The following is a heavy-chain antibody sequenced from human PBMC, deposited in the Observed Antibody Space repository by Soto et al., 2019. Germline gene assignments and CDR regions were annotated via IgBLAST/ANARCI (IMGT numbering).Heavy chain of an antibody. D-gene: IGHD5-12*01. Sequence: SETLSLTCAVYGGSFSGYYWSWIRQPPGKGLEWIGEINHSGSTNYNPSLKSRVTISVDTSKNQFSLKLSSVTAADTAVYYCARGIGFIVATIRTDPFDYWGQGTLVTVSS. CDR1: GGSFSGYY. J-gene: IGHJ4*02. V-gene: IGHV4-34*01. CDR2: INHSGST. CDR3: ARGIGFIVATIRTDPFDY.